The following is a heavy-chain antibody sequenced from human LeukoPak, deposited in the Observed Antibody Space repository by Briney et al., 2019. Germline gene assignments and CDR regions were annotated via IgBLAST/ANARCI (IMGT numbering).Heavy chain of an antibody. CDR3: ARGTYYYDSSGYPTDY. J-gene: IGHJ4*02. CDR1: GFTFSSYG. Sequence: PGGSLRLSCAASGFTFSSYGVHWVRQAPGKGLEWVAVIWYDGSNKYYADSEKGRFTISRDNSKNTLYLQMNSLRAEDTAVYYCARGTYYYDSSGYPTDYWGQGTLVTVSS. CDR2: IWYDGSNK. D-gene: IGHD3-22*01. V-gene: IGHV3-33*01.